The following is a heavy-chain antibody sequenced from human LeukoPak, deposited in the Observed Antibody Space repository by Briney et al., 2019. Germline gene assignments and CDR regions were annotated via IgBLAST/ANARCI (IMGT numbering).Heavy chain of an antibody. CDR2: ISGSGGST. CDR3: AKIPSGPAVFRYYFDY. CDR1: GFTFSSYE. V-gene: IGHV3-23*01. J-gene: IGHJ4*02. Sequence: PGGSLRLSCAASGFTFSSYEMNWVRQAPGKGLEWVSAISGSGGSTYYADSVKGRFTISRDNSKNTLYLQMNSLRAEDTAVYYCAKIPSGPAVFRYYFDYWGQGTLVTVSS. D-gene: IGHD2-2*01.